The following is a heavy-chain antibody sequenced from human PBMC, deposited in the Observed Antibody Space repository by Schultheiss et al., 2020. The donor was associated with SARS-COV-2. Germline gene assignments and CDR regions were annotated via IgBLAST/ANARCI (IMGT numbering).Heavy chain of an antibody. V-gene: IGHV3-23*01. Sequence: GRSLRLSCAASGFTFSSYAMSWVRQAPGKGLEWVSAISGSGGSTYYADSVKGRFTISRDNAKNTLYLQMNSLRAEDTAVYYCARDLGAAAGYYYYMDVWGKGTTVTVSS. D-gene: IGHD6-13*01. CDR1: GFTFSSYA. CDR3: ARDLGAAAGYYYYMDV. CDR2: ISGSGGST. J-gene: IGHJ6*03.